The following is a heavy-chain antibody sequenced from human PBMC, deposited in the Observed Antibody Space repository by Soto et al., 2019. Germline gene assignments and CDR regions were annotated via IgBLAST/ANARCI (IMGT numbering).Heavy chain of an antibody. Sequence: SETLSLTCTVSGGSISSSSYYWGWIRQPPGKGLEWIGSIYYSGSTYYNPSLKSRVTISVDTSKNQFSLKLSSVTAADTAVYYCARHSSSFYCSGGSCPFYYYYMDVWGKGTTVTVSS. V-gene: IGHV4-39*01. CDR1: GGSISSSSYY. CDR3: ARHSSSFYCSGGSCPFYYYYMDV. D-gene: IGHD2-15*01. CDR2: IYYSGST. J-gene: IGHJ6*03.